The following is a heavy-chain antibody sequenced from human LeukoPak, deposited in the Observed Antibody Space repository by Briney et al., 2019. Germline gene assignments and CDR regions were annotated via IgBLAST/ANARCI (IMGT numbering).Heavy chain of an antibody. J-gene: IGHJ6*03. CDR1: GVSINSYY. Sequence: SETLSLTCTVSGVSINSYYWSWIRQPPGKGLEWIGYIYYSGSTNYNPSLKSRVTISVDTSKNQFSLRLSSVTAADTAVYYCARETSSGWYPRNYYYYMDVWGKGTTVTVSS. V-gene: IGHV4-59*01. CDR2: IYYSGST. D-gene: IGHD6-19*01. CDR3: ARETSSGWYPRNYYYYMDV.